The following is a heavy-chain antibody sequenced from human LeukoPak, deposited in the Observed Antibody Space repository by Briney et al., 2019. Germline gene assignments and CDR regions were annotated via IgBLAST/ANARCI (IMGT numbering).Heavy chain of an antibody. J-gene: IGHJ4*02. CDR2: IYYSGST. D-gene: IGHD6-13*01. CDR3: AIGYSSSWYYFDY. V-gene: IGHV4-39*01. Sequence: SETLSLTCTVSGGSISSSSYYWGWIRQPPGKGLEWIGSIYYSGSTYYNPSLKSRVTISVDTPKNQFFLKLSSVTAADTAVYYCAIGYSSSWYYFDYWGQGTLVTVSS. CDR1: GGSISSSSYY.